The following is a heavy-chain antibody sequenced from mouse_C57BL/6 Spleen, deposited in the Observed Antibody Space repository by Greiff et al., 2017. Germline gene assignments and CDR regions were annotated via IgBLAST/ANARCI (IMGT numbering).Heavy chain of an antibody. Sequence: VQLQQPGAELVKPGASVKLSCKASGYTFTSYWMHWVKQRPGQGLEWIGMIHPNSGSTNYNEKFKSKATLTADKSSSTAYMQLSSLTSEDSAVYYCARGGYYGSSYGWFAYWGQGTLVTVSA. CDR1: GYTFTSYW. J-gene: IGHJ3*01. V-gene: IGHV1-64*01. CDR2: IHPNSGST. CDR3: ARGGYYGSSYGWFAY. D-gene: IGHD1-1*01.